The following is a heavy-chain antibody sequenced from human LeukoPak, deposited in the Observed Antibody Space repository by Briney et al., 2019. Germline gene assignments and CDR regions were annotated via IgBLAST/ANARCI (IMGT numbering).Heavy chain of an antibody. CDR3: ARHGDTYYYGSGSYYNAPFDP. J-gene: IGHJ5*02. CDR2: IWHDGGNK. V-gene: IGHV3-33*01. D-gene: IGHD3-10*01. CDR1: GFTFSNYG. Sequence: GGSLRLSCAASGFTFSNYGMHWVRQAPGKGLEWVAVIWHDGGNKYYTDSVKGRFTISRDNSKNTLYLQMNSLKASDTAMYYCARHGDTYYYGSGSYYNAPFDPWGQGTLVTVSS.